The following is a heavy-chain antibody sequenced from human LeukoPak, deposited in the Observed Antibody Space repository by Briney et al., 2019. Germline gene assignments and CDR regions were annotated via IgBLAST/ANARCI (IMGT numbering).Heavy chain of an antibody. CDR2: IRSKANSYAT. CDR3: TRPSYDSSVSGVVY. CDR1: GFIFSDYY. V-gene: IGHV3-73*01. J-gene: IGHJ4*02. Sequence: PGGSLRLSCAASGFIFSDYYMSWIRQASGKGLEWVGRIRSKANSYATTDVASVRGRFSISRDDSKNTAYLQMNSLKTEDTAVYYCTRPSYDSSVSGVVYWGQGTLVTVSS. D-gene: IGHD3-22*01.